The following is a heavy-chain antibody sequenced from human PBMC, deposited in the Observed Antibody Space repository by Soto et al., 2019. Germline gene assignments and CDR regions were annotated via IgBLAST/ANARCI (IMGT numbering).Heavy chain of an antibody. CDR2: IFHSGST. Sequence: SETLSLTCAVSDGSISSGGYSWSGIRQPKGKGLEWICYIFHSGSTNYNPSLKSRVTISVNKSKNQFSLKLSSVTAADTDVYSCARIDGYSRYQRGWFDPWGQGTLLTVSS. CDR3: ARIDGYSRYQRGWFDP. V-gene: IGHV4-30-2*01. J-gene: IGHJ5*02. D-gene: IGHD5-12*01. CDR1: DGSISSGGYS.